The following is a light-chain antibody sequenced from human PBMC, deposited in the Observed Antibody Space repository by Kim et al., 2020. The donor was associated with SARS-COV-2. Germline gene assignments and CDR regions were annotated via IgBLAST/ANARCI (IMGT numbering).Light chain of an antibody. Sequence: SYELTQPPSVSVSPGETARITCGGSDLGSRSVHWYQQKAGQAPVLVISFDSDRTSGTPERFSASNSGNTATLTIRRAEAGDEADYFCQVWGPDIYHEEVVFGGGTQLTVL. CDR2: FDS. V-gene: IGLV3-21*04. CDR3: QVWGPDIYHEEVV. J-gene: IGLJ3*02. CDR1: DLGSRS.